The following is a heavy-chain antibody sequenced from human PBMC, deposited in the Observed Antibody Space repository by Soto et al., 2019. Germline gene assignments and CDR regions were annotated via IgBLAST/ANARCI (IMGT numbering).Heavy chain of an antibody. CDR3: ARDHVDTAMVTGY. J-gene: IGHJ4*02. Sequence: PGGSLRLSCAASGFTFISYSMNWVRQAPGKGLEWVSYISSSSSTIYYADSVKGRFTISRDNAKNSLYLQMNSLRAEDTAVYYCARDHVDTAMVTGYWGQGTLVTVSS. CDR2: ISSSSSTI. CDR1: GFTFISYS. D-gene: IGHD5-18*01. V-gene: IGHV3-48*01.